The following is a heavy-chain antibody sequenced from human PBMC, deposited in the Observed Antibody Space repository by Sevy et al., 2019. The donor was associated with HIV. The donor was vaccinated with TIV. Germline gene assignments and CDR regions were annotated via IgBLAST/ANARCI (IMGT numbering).Heavy chain of an antibody. CDR2: INPHTGAT. CDR3: AREMNSHRQDALDL. Sequence: ASVKVSCKASGYTFNIFWIHWVRQAPGQGLEWMGRINPHTGATFYAQKFQGRVTLTSAGTNYRPNTTAYMDLTRLSSDVRALYYCAREMNSHRQDALDLWGQGTMVTVSS. V-gene: IGHV1-2*06. J-gene: IGHJ3*01. CDR1: GYTFNIFW. D-gene: IGHD1-7*01.